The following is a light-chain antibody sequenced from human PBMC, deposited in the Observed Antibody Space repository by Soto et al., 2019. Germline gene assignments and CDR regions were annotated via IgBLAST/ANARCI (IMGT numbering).Light chain of an antibody. CDR2: AAS. J-gene: IGKJ2*01. V-gene: IGKV1-9*01. CDR3: LQDYNYPYT. Sequence: IQLYQSPSFLSATVGDRVTITCRASQGISSYLAWYQQKPGKAPKLLIYAASTLQYGVPSRFSGSGSGTEFTLTISSLQPEDFATYYCLQDYNYPYTFGQGPRWIS. CDR1: QGISSY.